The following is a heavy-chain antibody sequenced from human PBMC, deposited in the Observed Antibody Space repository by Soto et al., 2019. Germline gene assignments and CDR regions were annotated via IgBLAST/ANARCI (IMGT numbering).Heavy chain of an antibody. V-gene: IGHV3-53*01. Sequence: VQLVKSGGGLIQPGGSLRLSCAASGFTFTGNDMNWVRQAPGKGLEWVSLLYSSGSTYYADSVKGRFTISRDNSNNTLYLQMSSLRAEDTAVYYCAARPLLPGAPWGQGTMVTVSS. CDR1: GFTFTGND. CDR2: LYSSGST. D-gene: IGHD3-22*01. CDR3: AARPLLPGAP. J-gene: IGHJ3*01.